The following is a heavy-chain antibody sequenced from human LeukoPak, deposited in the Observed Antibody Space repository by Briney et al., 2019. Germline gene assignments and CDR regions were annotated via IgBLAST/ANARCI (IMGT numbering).Heavy chain of an antibody. J-gene: IGHJ4*02. CDR3: ARGVRGYSYGYVDY. D-gene: IGHD5-18*01. CDR2: IIPIFGTA. Sequence: ASVKVSCKASGGTFSSYAISWVRQAPGQGLEWMGRIIPIFGTANYAQKCQGRVTITADKSTSTAYMELSSLRSEDTAVYYCARGVRGYSYGYVDYWGQGTLVTVSS. CDR1: GGTFSSYA. V-gene: IGHV1-69*06.